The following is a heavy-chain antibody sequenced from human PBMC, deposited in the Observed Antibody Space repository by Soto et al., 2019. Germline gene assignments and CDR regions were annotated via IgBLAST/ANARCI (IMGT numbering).Heavy chain of an antibody. Sequence: GGSLRLSCVASRLSFSSSTMNWVRQAPGKGLEWVSYIGTSGDPTYYADSVKGRFTISRDNLKNTMYLQMNSLRVEDTAMYYCAKLLAATGTAYWGQGTLVTVSS. CDR2: IGTSGDPT. V-gene: IGHV3-23*01. CDR3: AKLLAATGTAY. J-gene: IGHJ4*02. D-gene: IGHD6-13*01. CDR1: RLSFSSST.